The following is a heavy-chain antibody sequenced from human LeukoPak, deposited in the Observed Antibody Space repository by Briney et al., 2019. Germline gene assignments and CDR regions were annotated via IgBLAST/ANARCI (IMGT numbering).Heavy chain of an antibody. V-gene: IGHV3-48*01. CDR3: ASGAEGYVFDP. Sequence: PGGSLRLSCAASGFAVSNNYMTWVRQAPGKGLEWVSYISSSSTTIYYADSVKGRFTISRDNAKNSLYLQMNSLRAEDTAVYYCASGAEGYVFDPWGQGTLVTVSS. D-gene: IGHD5-12*01. J-gene: IGHJ5*02. CDR2: ISSSSTTI. CDR1: GFAVSNNY.